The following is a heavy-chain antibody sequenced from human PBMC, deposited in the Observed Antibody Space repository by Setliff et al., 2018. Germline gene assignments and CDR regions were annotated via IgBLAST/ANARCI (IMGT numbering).Heavy chain of an antibody. J-gene: IGHJ3*02. Sequence: SVKVSCKNSGGSFSSFLVAWVRQAPGQGLEWMGGIIPLFGTTKYAQKFQGRLTMTADESTTTAYMELASLRSEDTAVYFCARGRMRGSCSGPSCTYDPFDIWGQGTPVTVSS. CDR1: GGSFSSFL. CDR3: ARGRMRGSCSGPSCTYDPFDI. CDR2: IIPLFGTT. D-gene: IGHD2-2*01. V-gene: IGHV1-69*13.